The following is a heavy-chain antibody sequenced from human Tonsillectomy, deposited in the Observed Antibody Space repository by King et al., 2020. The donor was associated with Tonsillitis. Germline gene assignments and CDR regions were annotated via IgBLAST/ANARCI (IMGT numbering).Heavy chain of an antibody. D-gene: IGHD3-9*01. CDR2: INPSGGST. Sequence: QLVQSGAEVRKPGASVKLSCKASGYTFSNYYMHWVRQAPGQGLAWMGIINPSGGSTSYAQKFQGRVTMTRDTSTSTVYMELSSLTSEDTAMYYCTRERPHYEIFTGARDYYYGMDVWGQGTTVTVS. J-gene: IGHJ6*02. CDR3: TRERPHYEIFTGARDYYYGMDV. V-gene: IGHV1-46*03. CDR1: GYTFSNYY.